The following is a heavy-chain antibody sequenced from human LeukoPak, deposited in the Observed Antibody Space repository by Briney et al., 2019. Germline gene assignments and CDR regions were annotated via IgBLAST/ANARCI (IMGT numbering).Heavy chain of an antibody. CDR2: INPNSGGT. V-gene: IGHV1-2*02. CDR1: GYTFTGYY. D-gene: IGHD5-24*01. CDR3: ARVARRWLQSSIGWFDP. J-gene: IGHJ5*02. Sequence: ASVKVSCKASGYTFTGYYMHWVRQAPGQGIEWMGWINPNSGGTNYAQKFQGRVTMIRDTSISTAYMELSRLRSDDTAVYYCARVARRWLQSSIGWFDPWGQGTLVTVSS.